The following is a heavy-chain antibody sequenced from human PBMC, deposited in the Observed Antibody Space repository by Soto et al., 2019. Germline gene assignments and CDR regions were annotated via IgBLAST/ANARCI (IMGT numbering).Heavy chain of an antibody. Sequence: QSGGSLRLSCAASGFTFGTFAMSWVRQAPGKGLEWASFISGSGDRTSYADPVKGRFTITRDTSENMLYLQMNSLRLEDTAIYYCAKLRYYDFWSGENWFDPWGQGTLVTVSS. CDR3: AKLRYYDFWSGENWFDP. V-gene: IGHV3-23*01. CDR1: GFTFGTFA. J-gene: IGHJ5*02. D-gene: IGHD3-3*01. CDR2: ISGSGDRT.